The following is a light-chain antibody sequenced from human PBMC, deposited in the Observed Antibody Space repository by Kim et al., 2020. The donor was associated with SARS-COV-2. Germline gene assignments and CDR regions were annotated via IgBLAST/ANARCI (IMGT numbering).Light chain of an antibody. V-gene: IGKV3-20*01. CDR2: GAS. J-gene: IGKJ1*01. CDR1: QSVSSNY. CDR3: LQYGNSPRT. Sequence: EIVLTQSPDTLSLSPGERATLSCRASQSVSSNYLAWYQHNPGQAPRLLIFGASTRATGIPDRFSGRGSGTDFTLTITRLEPEDLGVYYCLQYGNSPRTFGHGTKVDIK.